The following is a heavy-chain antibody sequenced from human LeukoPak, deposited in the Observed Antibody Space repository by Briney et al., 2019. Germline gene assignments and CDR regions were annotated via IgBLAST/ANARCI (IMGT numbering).Heavy chain of an antibody. CDR3: ARGLRGYSYVDAFDI. J-gene: IGHJ3*02. Sequence: GASVKVSCKASGGTFSSYAISWVRQAPGQGLEWMGGIIPIFGTANYAQKFQGRVTITTDESTSTAYMELSSLRSEDTAVYYCARGLRGYSYVDAFDIWGQGTMVTVSS. CDR2: IIPIFGTA. V-gene: IGHV1-69*05. D-gene: IGHD5-18*01. CDR1: GGTFSSYA.